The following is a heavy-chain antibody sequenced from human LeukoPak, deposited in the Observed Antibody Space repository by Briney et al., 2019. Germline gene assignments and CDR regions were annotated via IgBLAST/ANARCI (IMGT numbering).Heavy chain of an antibody. J-gene: IGHJ3*02. Sequence: GESLKISCKGSGYSFTSYWIGWVRQMPGKGLEWMGIIYPGDSDTRYSPSFQGQVTISADKSISTAYLQWSSLKASDTAMYYCARHQEPTGRGSYLGDAFDIWGQGTMVTVSS. V-gene: IGHV5-51*01. D-gene: IGHD1-26*01. CDR2: IYPGDSDT. CDR3: ARHQEPTGRGSYLGDAFDI. CDR1: GYSFTSYW.